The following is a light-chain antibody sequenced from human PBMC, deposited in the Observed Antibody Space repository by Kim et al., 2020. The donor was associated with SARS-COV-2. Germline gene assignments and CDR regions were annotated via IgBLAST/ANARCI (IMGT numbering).Light chain of an antibody. CDR3: QTWDSSVV. V-gene: IGLV3-1*01. CDR1: KLGDEY. CDR2: QED. J-gene: IGLJ2*01. Sequence: SYELTQPPSVSVSPGQTASITCSGDKLGDEYTSWYQQKPGQSPVLVIYQEDKRPSGTPERFSGSNSGNKATLTISGTPAMDEADYYCQTWDSSVVFGGGT.